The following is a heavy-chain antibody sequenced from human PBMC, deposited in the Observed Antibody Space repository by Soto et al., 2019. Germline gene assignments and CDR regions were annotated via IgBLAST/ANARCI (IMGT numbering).Heavy chain of an antibody. Sequence: GGSLRLSCAASGFTFNSYGMHWVRQAPGKGLEWVAVISYDGSNKYYADSVKGRFTISRDNSKNTLYLQMNSLRAEDTAVYYCAKVFGVSRDYGDPRDAFDIWGQGTMVTVSS. D-gene: IGHD4-17*01. J-gene: IGHJ3*02. CDR1: GFTFNSYG. CDR3: AKVFGVSRDYGDPRDAFDI. CDR2: ISYDGSNK. V-gene: IGHV3-30*18.